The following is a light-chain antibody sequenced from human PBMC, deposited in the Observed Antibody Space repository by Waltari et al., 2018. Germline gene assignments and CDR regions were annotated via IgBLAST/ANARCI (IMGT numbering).Light chain of an antibody. CDR1: SSDVGGYNS. Sequence: QSALTQPASVSGSPGQSITISCTGTSSDVGGYNSVSWYQQHPGKAPKLMIYDVTKRHAGVSDRGSGSKSGNTASLTISGLQAEDEADYYCNSYTSSSTLWVFGGGTKLTVL. CDR2: DVT. CDR3: NSYTSSSTLWV. J-gene: IGLJ3*02. V-gene: IGLV2-14*01.